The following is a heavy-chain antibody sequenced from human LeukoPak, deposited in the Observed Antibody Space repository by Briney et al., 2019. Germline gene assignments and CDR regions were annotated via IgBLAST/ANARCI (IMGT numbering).Heavy chain of an antibody. Sequence: SETLSLTCTISGGSIDTYYWSWIRQPPGRGLEWIGYIYYSGSTSYNPSLKSRVTMSLDTSKNQFSLKLSSVTAADTAVYYCARGYSSGWSDYWGQGTLVTVSS. CDR1: GGSIDTYY. D-gene: IGHD6-19*01. J-gene: IGHJ4*02. CDR2: IYYSGST. V-gene: IGHV4-59*01. CDR3: ARGYSSGWSDY.